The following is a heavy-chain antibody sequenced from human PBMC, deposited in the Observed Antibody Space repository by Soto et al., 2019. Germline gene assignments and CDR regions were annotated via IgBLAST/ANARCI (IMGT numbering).Heavy chain of an antibody. CDR1: GVSISSGGYS. V-gene: IGHV4-30-2*06. D-gene: IGHD3-10*01. CDR2: IFHSGTT. J-gene: IGHJ5*02. Sequence: TLSLTCEVSGVSISSGGYSWSWIRQSPGKGLEWMGYIFHSGTTDYNPSLKSRLTISVDRSKNQFSLRLRSVTAADTALYYCARAGGSGPLDDWFDPWGQGTLVT. CDR3: ARAGGSGPLDDWFDP.